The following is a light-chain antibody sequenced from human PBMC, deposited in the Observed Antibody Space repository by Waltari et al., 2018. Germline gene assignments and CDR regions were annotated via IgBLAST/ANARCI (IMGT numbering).Light chain of an antibody. CDR2: VSS. J-gene: IGKJ4*01. CDR1: QDIAGY. Sequence: IQLTQSPSSLSASVGDRVTITCRASQDIAGYLAWYQQKPGKAPNLLIYVSSTLQSGVPSRFSGSGSGTVFTLTISSLQPEDFATYYCQQLHTYPLTFGGGT. V-gene: IGKV1-9*01. CDR3: QQLHTYPLT.